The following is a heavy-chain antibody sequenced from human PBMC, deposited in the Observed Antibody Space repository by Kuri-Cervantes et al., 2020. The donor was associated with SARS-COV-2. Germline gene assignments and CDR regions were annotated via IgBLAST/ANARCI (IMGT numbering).Heavy chain of an antibody. J-gene: IGHJ6*02. D-gene: IGHD3-9*01. Sequence: GGSLRLSCAASGFTFSSYGMHWVRQAPGKGLEWVAFIRYDGSNKYYADAVKGRFTISRDNSKNTLYLQMNSLRAGDTAVYYCARGNYDILGGYYYGMDVWGQGTTVTVSS. V-gene: IGHV3-30*02. CDR2: IRYDGSNK. CDR1: GFTFSSYG. CDR3: ARGNYDILGGYYYGMDV.